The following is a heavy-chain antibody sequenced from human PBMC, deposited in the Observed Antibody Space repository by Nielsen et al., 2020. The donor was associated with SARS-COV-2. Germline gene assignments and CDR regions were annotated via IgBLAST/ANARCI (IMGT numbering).Heavy chain of an antibody. CDR1: GFTFSDYA. V-gene: IGHV3-23*01. Sequence: GESLKISCAASGFTFSDYAMAWVRQAPGKGLEWVSVIKTNGGITYYADSVKGRCTISRDNSKNTLYLQMNSLRAEDTAVYYCAKDSWNHYYDFSGQGTLVTVSS. CDR2: IKTNGGIT. CDR3: AKDSWNHYYDF. D-gene: IGHD1-14*01. J-gene: IGHJ4*02.